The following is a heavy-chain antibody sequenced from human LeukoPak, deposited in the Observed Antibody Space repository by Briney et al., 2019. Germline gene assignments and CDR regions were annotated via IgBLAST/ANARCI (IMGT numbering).Heavy chain of an antibody. Sequence: ASVKVSCKASGYTYTSYGISWVRQAPGQGLEWMGWISAYNGDTNYAQKLQGRVTMTTDTSTSTAYMELRSLRSDDTAVYYCARCQNRIVEFDYWGQGTLVTVSS. D-gene: IGHD3-22*01. CDR2: ISAYNGDT. V-gene: IGHV1-18*01. CDR3: ARCQNRIVEFDY. J-gene: IGHJ4*02. CDR1: GYTYTSYG.